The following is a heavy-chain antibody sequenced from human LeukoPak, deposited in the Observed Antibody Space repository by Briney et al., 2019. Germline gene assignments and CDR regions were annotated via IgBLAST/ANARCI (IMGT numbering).Heavy chain of an antibody. CDR2: ISSSSSYI. J-gene: IGHJ4*02. Sequence: GGSLRLSCAASGFTFSSYWMSWVRQAPGKGLEWVSSISSSSSYIYYADSVKGRFTISRDNAKNSLYLQMNSLRAEDTAVYYCARDGPLFDSSGYYIDYWGQGTLVTVSS. V-gene: IGHV3-21*01. CDR3: ARDGPLFDSSGYYIDY. CDR1: GFTFSSYW. D-gene: IGHD3-22*01.